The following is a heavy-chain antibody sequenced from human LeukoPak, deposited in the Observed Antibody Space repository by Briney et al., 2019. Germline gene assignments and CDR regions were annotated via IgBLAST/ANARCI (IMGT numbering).Heavy chain of an antibody. Sequence: PGGSLRLSCAASGFTFSSYSMNWLRQAPGKGLEWVSSISSSSSYIYYADSVKGRFTISRDNAKNSLYLQINSLRAEDTAVYYCATWPGGWYGEDSWGQGTLVTVSS. D-gene: IGHD6-19*01. CDR1: GFTFSSYS. V-gene: IGHV3-21*04. J-gene: IGHJ4*02. CDR3: ATWPGGWYGEDS. CDR2: ISSSSSYI.